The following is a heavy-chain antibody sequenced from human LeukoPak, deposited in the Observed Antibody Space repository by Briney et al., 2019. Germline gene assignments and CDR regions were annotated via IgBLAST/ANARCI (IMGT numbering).Heavy chain of an antibody. V-gene: IGHV4-59*01. CDR2: IYYSGST. CDR1: GGSISSYY. CDR3: ARTGLQRWL. J-gene: IGHJ4*02. D-gene: IGHD5-24*01. Sequence: PSETLSLTCTVSGGSISSYYWSWVRQPPGKGLEWIGYIYYSGSTNYNPSLKSRVTISVDTSKNQFSLKLSSVTAADTAVYYCARTGLQRWLWGQGTLVTVSS.